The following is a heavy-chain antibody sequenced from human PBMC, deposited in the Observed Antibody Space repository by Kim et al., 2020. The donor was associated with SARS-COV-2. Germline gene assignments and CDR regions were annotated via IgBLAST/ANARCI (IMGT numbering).Heavy chain of an antibody. CDR1: GFTFSSYS. CDR2: ISSSSSYI. J-gene: IGHJ3*02. V-gene: IGHV3-21*01. CDR3: ARVRDWLVLNDAFDI. Sequence: GGSLRLSCAASGFTFSSYSMNWVRQAPGKGLEWVSSISSSSSYIYYADSVKGRFTISRDNAKNSLYLQMNSLRAEDTAVYYCARVRDWLVLNDAFDIWGQGTMGTVSS. D-gene: IGHD3-9*01.